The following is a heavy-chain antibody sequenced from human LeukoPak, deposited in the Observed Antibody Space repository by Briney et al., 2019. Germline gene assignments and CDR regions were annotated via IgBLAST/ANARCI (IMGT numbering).Heavy chain of an antibody. J-gene: IGHJ3*02. D-gene: IGHD3-22*01. CDR3: ALYDSSGYQPGDAFDI. Sequence: SVKVSCKASGGTFSSYAISWVRQAPGQGLEWMGGIIPIFGTANYAQKFQGRVTITADKSTSTAYMELSSLRSEDTAVYYCALYDSSGYQPGDAFDIWGQGTMVTVSS. CDR1: GGTFSSYA. V-gene: IGHV1-69*06. CDR2: IIPIFGTA.